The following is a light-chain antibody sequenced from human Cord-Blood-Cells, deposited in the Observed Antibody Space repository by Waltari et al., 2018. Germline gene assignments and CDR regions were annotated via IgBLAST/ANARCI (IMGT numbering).Light chain of an antibody. V-gene: IGLV2-23*01. CDR3: CSYAGSSTYV. Sequence: QSALTQPASVSGSPGQSITISCTGTSSDVGSYNLVSWYQKHPGKAPKLLIYEGSKRPSGVSHRVSGSNSGNTASLTISGLQAEDEADYYCCSYAGSSTYVFGTGTKVTVL. J-gene: IGLJ1*01. CDR1: SSDVGSYNL. CDR2: EGS.